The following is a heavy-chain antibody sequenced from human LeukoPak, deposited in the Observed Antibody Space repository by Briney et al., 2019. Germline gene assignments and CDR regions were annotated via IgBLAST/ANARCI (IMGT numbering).Heavy chain of an antibody. CDR1: GFTFSSYA. J-gene: IGHJ6*02. CDR2: ISGSGGGT. CDR3: AKGEDTAMVMYYYYGMDV. V-gene: IGHV3-23*01. D-gene: IGHD5-18*01. Sequence: GGSLRLSCAASGFTFSSYAMSWVRQAPGKGLEWVSAISGSGGGTYYADSVKGRFTISRDNSKNTLYLQMNSLRAEDTAVYYCAKGEDTAMVMYYYYGMDVWGQGTTVTVSS.